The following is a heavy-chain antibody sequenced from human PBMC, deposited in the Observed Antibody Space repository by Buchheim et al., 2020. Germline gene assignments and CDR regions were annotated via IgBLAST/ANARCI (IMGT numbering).Heavy chain of an antibody. J-gene: IGHJ4*02. Sequence: QVQLVQSGAEVKKPGASVKVSCKASGYTFDRFGIRWVRQAPGQGLEWMGWISPYNGNTYYAHNLQGRVTMTPDTSTSTAYLELRSLRSGDSAVYYCAREKRDWCKWYTHEYWGQGTL. CDR3: AREKRDWCKWYTHEY. CDR2: ISPYNGNT. CDR1: GYTFDRFG. V-gene: IGHV1-18*01. D-gene: IGHD1-1*01.